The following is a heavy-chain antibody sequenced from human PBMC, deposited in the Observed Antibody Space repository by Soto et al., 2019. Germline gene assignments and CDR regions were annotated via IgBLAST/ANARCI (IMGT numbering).Heavy chain of an antibody. CDR2: INSSGGST. Sequence: EVQLLESGGGLVQPGGSLRLSCAASGFTFSKYAMNWFRQAPGKGLEWVSTINSSGGSTSYADSVKGRFTISRDNSENTLYLQMNSLRAEDTAVYYCAKLTYGDPVDYWGQGTLVTVSS. D-gene: IGHD4-17*01. J-gene: IGHJ4*02. V-gene: IGHV3-23*01. CDR1: GFTFSKYA. CDR3: AKLTYGDPVDY.